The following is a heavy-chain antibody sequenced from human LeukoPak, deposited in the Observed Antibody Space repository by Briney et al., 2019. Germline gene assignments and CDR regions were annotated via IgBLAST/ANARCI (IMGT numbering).Heavy chain of an antibody. CDR3: AKTNGYYSD. CDR1: GFTVSSKY. Sequence: GGSLRLSCAASGFTVSSKYMSWVRQAPGKGLEWVSVIFSGGTTFYADSVKGRFTISRDNSKNSLSLQVSSLRAEDTAVYYCAKTNGYYSDWGQGTLVTVSS. CDR2: IFSGGTT. D-gene: IGHD3-22*01. V-gene: IGHV3-66*01. J-gene: IGHJ4*02.